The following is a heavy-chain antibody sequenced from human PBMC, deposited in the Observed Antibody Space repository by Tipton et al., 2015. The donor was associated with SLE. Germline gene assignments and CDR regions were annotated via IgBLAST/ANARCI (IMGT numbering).Heavy chain of an antibody. V-gene: IGHV4-59*01. CDR1: GGSISSYY. Sequence: TLSLTCTVSGGSISSYYWSWIRQPPGKGLEWIGYIYHSGSTNYNPSLKSRVTISVDTSKNQFSLKLSSVTAADTAVYYCARASRHFMEYSSSWFFDYWGQGTLVTVSS. CDR3: ARASRHFMEYSSSWFFDY. CDR2: IYHSGST. D-gene: IGHD6-13*01. J-gene: IGHJ4*02.